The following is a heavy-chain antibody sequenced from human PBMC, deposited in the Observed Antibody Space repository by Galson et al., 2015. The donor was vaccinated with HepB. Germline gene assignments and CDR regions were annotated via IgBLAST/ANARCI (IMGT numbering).Heavy chain of an antibody. CDR2: ISGSGGGT. D-gene: IGHD6-13*01. V-gene: IGHV3-23*01. CDR3: AKLPYGSSPSLGY. Sequence: SLRLSCAASGFIFSRFAMSWVRQAPGKGLEWVSAISGSGGGTYYADSVKGRVTISRDNSNNSLYLQLSSLTAEDTAVYYCAKLPYGSSPSLGYWGQGTLVTVSS. J-gene: IGHJ4*02. CDR1: GFIFSRFA.